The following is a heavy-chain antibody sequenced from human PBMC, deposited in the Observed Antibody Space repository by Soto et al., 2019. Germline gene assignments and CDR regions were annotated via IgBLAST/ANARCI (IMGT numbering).Heavy chain of an antibody. Sequence: GPTLVNPTQTLTLTCTFSGFSLSTSGMCVSWIRQPPGKALEWLARIDWDDDKYYSTSLKTRLAISKDTSKNQVVLTMTNMDPVDTATYYCARIGTGTRSYFDFWGQGTLVTVSS. J-gene: IGHJ4*02. CDR2: IDWDDDK. D-gene: IGHD1-1*01. V-gene: IGHV2-70*11. CDR1: GFSLSTSGMC. CDR3: ARIGTGTRSYFDF.